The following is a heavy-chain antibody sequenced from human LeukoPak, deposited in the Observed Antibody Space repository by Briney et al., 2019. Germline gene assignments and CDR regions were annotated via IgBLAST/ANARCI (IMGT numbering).Heavy chain of an antibody. J-gene: IGHJ4*02. Sequence: SVTLTLTCAVYGGSFSGYYWSWIRQPPGKGLKWIGEINHSGSTNYNPSLKSRVTISVDTSKNQFSLKLSSVTATDTAVYYCATYCSGGSCYLGGLSYWGQGTLVTVSS. V-gene: IGHV4-34*01. CDR3: ATYCSGGSCYLGGLSY. D-gene: IGHD2-15*01. CDR2: INHSGST. CDR1: GGSFSGYY.